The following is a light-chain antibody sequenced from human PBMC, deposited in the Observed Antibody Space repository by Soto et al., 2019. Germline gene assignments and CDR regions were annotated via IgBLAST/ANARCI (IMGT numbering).Light chain of an antibody. J-gene: IGKJ2*01. V-gene: IGKV3-20*01. CDR1: QTIRDGY. CDR2: GAS. Sequence: DIVLTQSPGTLSLSPGERATLSCRASQTIRDGYLAWYQQKPGQAPRLFIYGASARATGIPDRFSGSGSGTDFTLTISGLEPEDFAVYYCEQYGVSMFTFGQGAKLGIK. CDR3: EQYGVSMFT.